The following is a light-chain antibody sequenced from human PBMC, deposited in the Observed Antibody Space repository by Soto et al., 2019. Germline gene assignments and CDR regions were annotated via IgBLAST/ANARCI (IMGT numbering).Light chain of an antibody. J-gene: IGKJ4*01. V-gene: IGKV3-20*01. CDR1: QSVSSGS. CDR3: QQYGSSLLT. Sequence: EIVLTQSPGTLCFSPGHSSTLXRRPSQSVSSGSLAWYQQKPGQAPRLLIYDASSRATGIPDRFSGSGSGTDFTLTISRLEPEDFAVYYCQQYGSSLLTFGGGTKVDI. CDR2: DAS.